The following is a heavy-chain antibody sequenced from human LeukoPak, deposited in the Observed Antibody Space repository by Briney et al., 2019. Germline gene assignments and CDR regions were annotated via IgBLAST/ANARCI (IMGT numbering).Heavy chain of an antibody. CDR1: GYTFTSYG. CDR2: ISAYNGNT. V-gene: IGHV1-18*01. CDR3: AGDEPEWLSYRTLDY. D-gene: IGHD3-3*01. Sequence: ASVKVSCKASGYTFTSYGISWVRQAPGQGLEWMGWISAYNGNTNYAQKLQGRVTMTTDTSTSTAYMELRSLRSDDTAVYYCAGDEPEWLSYRTLDYWGQGTLVTVSS. J-gene: IGHJ4*02.